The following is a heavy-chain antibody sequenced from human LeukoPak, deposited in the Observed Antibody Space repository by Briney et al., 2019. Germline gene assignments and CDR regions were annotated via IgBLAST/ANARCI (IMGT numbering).Heavy chain of an antibody. Sequence: PSETLSLTCTVSGGSISSYYWSWIRQPAGKGLEWIGRIYTSGSTNYNPSLKSRVTMSVDTSKNQFSLKLSSVNAADTAVYYCGSXPVXXXQRXVXYYYYXXXXWGKXXXXTVX. V-gene: IGHV4-4*07. J-gene: IGHJ6*03. D-gene: IGHD1-14*01. CDR1: GGSISSYY. CDR2: IYTSGST. CDR3: GSXPVXXXQRXVXYYYYXXXX.